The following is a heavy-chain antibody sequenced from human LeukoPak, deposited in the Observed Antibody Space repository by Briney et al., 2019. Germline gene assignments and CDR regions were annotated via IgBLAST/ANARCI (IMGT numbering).Heavy chain of an antibody. V-gene: IGHV3-23*01. J-gene: IGHJ4*02. Sequence: GGSLRLSCAASGFTFSSYAMNWVRQAPGKGLEWVSGISDSGGSAYYADSVKGRFTISRDNSKNTLYLQMDSLRAEDTAVYYCAKGMRSRSRLLRFFDFFDFWGQGTLVTVSS. CDR2: ISDSGGSA. CDR1: GFTFSSYA. D-gene: IGHD3-9*01. CDR3: AKGMRSRSRLLRFFDFFDF.